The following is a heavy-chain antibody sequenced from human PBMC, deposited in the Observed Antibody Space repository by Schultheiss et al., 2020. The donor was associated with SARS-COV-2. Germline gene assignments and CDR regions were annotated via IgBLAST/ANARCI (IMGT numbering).Heavy chain of an antibody. CDR1: GFTFSSYA. CDR3: ARDLPVLRFLEWLSDYYYYGMDV. Sequence: GGSLRLSCAASGFTFSSYAMSWVRQAPGKGLEWVSAISGSGGSTYYADSVKGRFTISRDNAKNTLYLQMNSLRAEDTAVYYCARDLPVLRFLEWLSDYYYYGMDVWGQGTTVTVSS. CDR2: ISGSGGST. J-gene: IGHJ6*02. D-gene: IGHD3-3*01. V-gene: IGHV3-23*01.